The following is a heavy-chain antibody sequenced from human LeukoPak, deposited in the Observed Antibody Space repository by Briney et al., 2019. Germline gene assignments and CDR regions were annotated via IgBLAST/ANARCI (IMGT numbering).Heavy chain of an antibody. CDR1: GFTFSSYS. CDR3: ARVSAAGIAAAGTGGY. J-gene: IGHJ4*02. D-gene: IGHD6-13*01. V-gene: IGHV3-48*01. Sequence: GSLRLSCAGSGFTFSSYSMNWVRQAPGKGLEWVSYISSSSSTIYYADSAKGRFTISRDNAKNSLYLQMNSLRAEDTAVYYCARVSAAGIAAAGTGGYWGQGTLVTVSS. CDR2: ISSSSSTI.